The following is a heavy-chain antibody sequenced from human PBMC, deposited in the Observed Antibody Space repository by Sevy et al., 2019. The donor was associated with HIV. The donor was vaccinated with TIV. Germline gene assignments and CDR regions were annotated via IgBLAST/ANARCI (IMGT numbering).Heavy chain of an antibody. CDR1: GFTFSSHE. Sequence: GGSLRLSCAASGFTFSSHEMNWVRQAPGKGLEWVSYITSSGSTMYYADSVKGRFTISRDNAKNSLYLQMNRLRAEDTASYYCARVCYGGNRDDAFDIWGQGTMVTVSS. V-gene: IGHV3-48*03. D-gene: IGHD4-17*01. CDR3: ARVCYGGNRDDAFDI. J-gene: IGHJ3*02. CDR2: ITSSGSTM.